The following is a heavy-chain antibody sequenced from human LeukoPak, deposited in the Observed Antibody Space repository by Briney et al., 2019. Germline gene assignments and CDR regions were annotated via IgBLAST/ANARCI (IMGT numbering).Heavy chain of an antibody. J-gene: IGHJ4*02. CDR1: GYTFTGYY. D-gene: IGHD6-19*01. CDR2: INPNSGGT. Sequence: VASVKVSCKASGYTFTGYYMHWVQQAPGQGLEWMGWINPNSGGTNYAQKFQGRVTMTRDTSITTAYMELSRLRSDDTAIYYCARDVGYSSAEYWGQGTLVTVSS. V-gene: IGHV1-2*03. CDR3: ARDVGYSSAEY.